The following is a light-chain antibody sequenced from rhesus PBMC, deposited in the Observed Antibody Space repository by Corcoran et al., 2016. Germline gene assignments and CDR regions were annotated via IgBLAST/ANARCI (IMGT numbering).Light chain of an antibody. Sequence: DIQMTQSPSALSASVGDRVTISCRASQNIYSHLAWYQQKPGKAPKLLIYAASTLQSGIPSRFSGSKPGTDFTLTISSLQPEDSAAYYCQHYYNNPRTFGQGTKVEVK. V-gene: IGKV1S12*01. CDR2: AAS. J-gene: IGKJ1*01. CDR3: QHYYNNPRT. CDR1: QNIYSH.